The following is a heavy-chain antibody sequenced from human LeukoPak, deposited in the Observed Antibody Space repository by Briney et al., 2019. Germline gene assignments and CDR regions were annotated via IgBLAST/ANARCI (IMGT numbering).Heavy chain of an antibody. CDR3: TTRSPARYCSDGACYSSADY. D-gene: IGHD2-15*01. CDR2: IKSKVDGGTP. Sequence: KAGGSLRPSCAASGFSFSDAWMNWVRQAPGKGLEWVGHIKSKVDGGTPDYVAPVKGRFTISRDDSRNTLYLQMSSLNTEDTAVYYCTTRSPARYCSDGACYSSADYWGQGTLVTVSS. CDR1: GFSFSDAW. V-gene: IGHV3-15*07. J-gene: IGHJ4*02.